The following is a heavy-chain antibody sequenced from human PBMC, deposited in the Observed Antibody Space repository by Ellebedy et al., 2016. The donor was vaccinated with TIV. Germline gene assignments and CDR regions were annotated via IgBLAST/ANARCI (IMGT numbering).Heavy chain of an antibody. V-gene: IGHV3-30*03. D-gene: IGHD1-26*01. CDR1: PFSFRPFG. Sequence: PGGSLRLSCAGSPFSFRPFGLHWVRQALGKGLEWVAMTSYDGIQKYYADSVRGRFSISRDNSKYTLYLEMSSLRAEDTAVYYCARDRGGRDSKQYEGVDVWGQGTTVTVSS. CDR3: ARDRGGRDSKQYEGVDV. CDR2: TSYDGIQK. J-gene: IGHJ6*02.